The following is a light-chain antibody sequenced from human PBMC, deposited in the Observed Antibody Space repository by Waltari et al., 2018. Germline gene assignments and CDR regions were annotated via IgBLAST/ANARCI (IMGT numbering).Light chain of an antibody. CDR1: SSNLGPGFD. J-gene: IGLJ2*01. V-gene: IGLV1-40*01. Sequence: SVLTHPPSASGSPGHGSTFSCTGISSNLGPGFDVLWSRQLAGTAPKLIIYGNSKRPSGVPDRFSGSKSGTSASLAITGLQAEDEADYYCQSYDSSLSGVVFGGGTKLTVL. CDR3: QSYDSSLSGVV. CDR2: GNS.